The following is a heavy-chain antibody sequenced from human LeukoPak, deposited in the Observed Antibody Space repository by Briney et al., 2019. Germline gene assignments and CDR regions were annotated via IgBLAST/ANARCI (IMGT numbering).Heavy chain of an antibody. CDR3: YTVGATLEDF. CDR1: GFTFSSYW. Sequence: GGSLRLSCAASGFTFSSYWMSWVRQAPGKGPEWVANIKQDESEKYYVDSVKGRFTISRDNAKNSLYLQMNSLRAEDTAVYYCYTVGATLEDFWGQGTLVTVSS. V-gene: IGHV3-7*03. CDR2: IKQDESEK. D-gene: IGHD1-26*01. J-gene: IGHJ4*02.